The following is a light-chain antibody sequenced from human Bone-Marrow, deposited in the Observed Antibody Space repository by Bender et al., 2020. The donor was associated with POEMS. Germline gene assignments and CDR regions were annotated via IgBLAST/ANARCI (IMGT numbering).Light chain of an antibody. Sequence: QSVLTQPPSASGTPGQRVTISCSGGSSNIGSKTVNWYQQLPGMAPKLLIYSDNQRPSGVPDRISGSKSGTSASLAISGLQTEDEADYYCQSLDNSLSVFYVFGTGTKVTVL. J-gene: IGLJ1*01. CDR1: SSNIGSKT. CDR2: SDN. CDR3: QSLDNSLSVFYV. V-gene: IGLV1-44*01.